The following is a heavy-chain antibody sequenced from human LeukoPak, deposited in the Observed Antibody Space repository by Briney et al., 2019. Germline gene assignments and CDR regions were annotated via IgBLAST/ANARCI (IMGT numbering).Heavy chain of an antibody. D-gene: IGHD3-3*01. CDR3: ATGDYDFWSGYTNWFDP. V-gene: IGHV4-39*07. J-gene: IGHJ5*02. Sequence: SETLSLTCTVSGGSISSSSYYWGWIRQPPGKGLEWIGSIYHSGSTYYNPSLKSRVTISVDTSKNQFSLKLSSVTAADTAVYYCATGDYDFWSGYTNWFDPWGQGTLVTVSS. CDR1: GGSISSSSYY. CDR2: IYHSGST.